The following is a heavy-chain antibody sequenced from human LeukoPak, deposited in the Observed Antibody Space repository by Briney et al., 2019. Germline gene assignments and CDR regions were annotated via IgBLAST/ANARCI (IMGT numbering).Heavy chain of an antibody. CDR2: ISSSGSTI. CDR3: ARRAGRRYYFDY. J-gene: IGHJ4*02. V-gene: IGHV3-48*01. CDR1: GFTFSSYS. Sequence: GGSLRLSCAASGFTFSSYSMNWVRQAPGKGLEWVSYISSSGSTIYYADSVKGRFTISRDNAKNSLYLQMNSLRAEDTAVYYCARRAGRRYYFDYWGQGTLVTVSS.